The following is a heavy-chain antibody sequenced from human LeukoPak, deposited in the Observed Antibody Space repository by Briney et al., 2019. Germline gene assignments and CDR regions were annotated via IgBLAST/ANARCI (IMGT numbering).Heavy chain of an antibody. V-gene: IGHV3-21*01. CDR3: ARGRWWLLLI. J-gene: IGHJ4*02. CDR2: ISSSSSYI. D-gene: IGHD3-3*01. CDR1: GFTFSSYS. Sequence: GGSLRLSSAASGFTFSSYSMNWVRQAPGKGLEWVSSISSSSSYIYYADSVKGRFTISRDNAKNSLYLQMNTLRAEDTAVYYCARGRWWLLLIGGQGTLVTVSS.